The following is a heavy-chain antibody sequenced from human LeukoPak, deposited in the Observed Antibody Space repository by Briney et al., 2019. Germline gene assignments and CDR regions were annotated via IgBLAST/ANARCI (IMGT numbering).Heavy chain of an antibody. CDR3: ARDLGHGDYYYYMDV. J-gene: IGHJ6*03. CDR2: IKQDGSEK. CDR1: GFTFSYYC. D-gene: IGHD3-16*01. Sequence: PGGSLRLSCAAPGFTFSYYCMSWVRQAPGKGLEWVANIKQDGSEKYYVDSVKGRFTISRDNAKNSLYLQMNSLRAEDTAVYYCARDLGHGDYYYYMDVWGKGTTVTVSS. V-gene: IGHV3-7*01.